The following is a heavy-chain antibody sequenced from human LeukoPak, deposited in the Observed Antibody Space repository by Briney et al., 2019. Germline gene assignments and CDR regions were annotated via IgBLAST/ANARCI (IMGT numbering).Heavy chain of an antibody. D-gene: IGHD6-13*01. Sequence: GGALRLSCAASGYTSSSYWMTRVRQALGKGGERGANIKQDGSEKYYVASVKGRFTTSRDNANNSLYLQKNTLEAEDTAVYYCARRGTSSSWAHFDYWGQGTLVTVSS. CDR3: ARRGTSSSWAHFDY. CDR1: GYTSSSYW. V-gene: IGHV3-7*05. J-gene: IGHJ4*02. CDR2: IKQDGSEK.